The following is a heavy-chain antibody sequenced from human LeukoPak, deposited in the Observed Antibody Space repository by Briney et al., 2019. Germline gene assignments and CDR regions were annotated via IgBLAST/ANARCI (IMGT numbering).Heavy chain of an antibody. CDR2: IYYSGST. J-gene: IGHJ4*02. D-gene: IGHD3-22*01. CDR3: ARVGSYYHSSGYYPLSVYYFDY. CDR1: GGSISSYY. Sequence: PSETLSLTCTVSGGSISSYYWSWIRQPPGKGLEWIGYIYYSGSTNYNPSLKSRVTISVDTSKNQFSLKLSSVTAADTAVYYCARVGSYYHSSGYYPLSVYYFDYWGQGTLVTVSS. V-gene: IGHV4-59*01.